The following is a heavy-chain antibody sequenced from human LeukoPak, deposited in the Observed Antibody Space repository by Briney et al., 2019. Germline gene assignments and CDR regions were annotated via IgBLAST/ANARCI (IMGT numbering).Heavy chain of an antibody. V-gene: IGHV1-2*02. CDR1: GYTFTGYY. Sequence: ASVKVSCKASGYTFTGYYMHWVRQAPGQGLEWMGWINPSSGGTNYAQKFQGRVTMTRDTSISTAYMELSRLRSDDTAVYYCARGGSYYGYFDYWGQGTLVTVSS. J-gene: IGHJ4*02. D-gene: IGHD1-26*01. CDR2: INPSSGGT. CDR3: ARGGSYYGYFDY.